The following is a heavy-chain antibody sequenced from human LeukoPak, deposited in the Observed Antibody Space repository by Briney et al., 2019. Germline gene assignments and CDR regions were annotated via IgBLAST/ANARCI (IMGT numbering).Heavy chain of an antibody. D-gene: IGHD4-17*01. CDR1: GFTFSSYW. CDR2: IKPDGSEK. J-gene: IGHJ3*02. CDR3: ARGDFNDYGDYVDAFEI. Sequence: GGSLRLSCAASGFTFSSYWMSWVRQAPGKGLEWVANIKPDGSEKYCVDSVKGRFTISRDNARKSLYLQMNSLRAEDTAVYYCARGDFNDYGDYVDAFEIWGQGTMVTVSA. V-gene: IGHV3-7*01.